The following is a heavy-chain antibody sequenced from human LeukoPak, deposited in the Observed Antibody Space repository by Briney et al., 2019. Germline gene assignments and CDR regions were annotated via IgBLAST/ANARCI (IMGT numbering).Heavy chain of an antibody. J-gene: IGHJ4*02. Sequence: GGSLRLSCAASGFTFSEAWMNWVRQAPGKGLEWVGRIKSKTDGRTTDYAAPVKGRFTISRDDSKNTLYLQMNSLKTEDTAVYYCTTDVLEFTRSDYWGQGTLVTVSS. CDR1: GFTFSEAW. V-gene: IGHV3-15*01. D-gene: IGHD1-1*01. CDR2: IKSKTDGRTT. CDR3: TTDVLEFTRSDY.